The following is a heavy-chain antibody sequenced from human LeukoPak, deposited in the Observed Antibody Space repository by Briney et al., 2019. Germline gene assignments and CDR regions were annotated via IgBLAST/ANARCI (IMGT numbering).Heavy chain of an antibody. CDR3: ARDRKVLRYFDWLSCGMDV. D-gene: IGHD3-9*01. CDR2: INSDGSST. CDR1: GFTFSSYW. Sequence: GGSLRLSCAASGFTFSSYWMHWVRQAPGKGLVWVSRINSDGSSTGYADSVKGRFTISRDNAKNTLYLQMNSLRAEDTAVYYCARDRKVLRYFDWLSCGMDVWGQGTTVTVSS. V-gene: IGHV3-74*01. J-gene: IGHJ6*02.